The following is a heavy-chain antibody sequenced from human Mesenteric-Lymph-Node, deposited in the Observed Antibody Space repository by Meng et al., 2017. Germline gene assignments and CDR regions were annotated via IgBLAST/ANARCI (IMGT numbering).Heavy chain of an antibody. J-gene: IGHJ4*01. Sequence: GESLKISCAGSGFAFSDSAMTWVRQATGKGLEWVATSGNAGGTDYADSVKGRFTISRDISKNTMYLQMNNLRAEDTAIYYCAKPRIDPYCFDFWGQGTRVTGSS. D-gene: IGHD2-15*01. CDR1: GFAFSDSA. CDR3: AKPRIDPYCFDF. V-gene: IGHV3-23*01. CDR2: SGNAGGT.